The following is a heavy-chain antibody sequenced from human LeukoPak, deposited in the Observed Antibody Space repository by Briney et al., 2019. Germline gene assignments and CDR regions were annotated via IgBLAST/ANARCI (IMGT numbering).Heavy chain of an antibody. D-gene: IGHD2-15*01. Sequence: PSETLSLTCAAYGGSFSGYYWSWIRQPPGKGLEWIGEINHSGSTNYNPSLKSRVTISVDTSKNQFSLKLSSVTAADTAVYYCARRRGYCSGGSCPNWFDPWGQGTLVTVSS. CDR3: ARRRGYCSGGSCPNWFDP. CDR2: INHSGST. CDR1: GGSFSGYY. V-gene: IGHV4-34*01. J-gene: IGHJ5*02.